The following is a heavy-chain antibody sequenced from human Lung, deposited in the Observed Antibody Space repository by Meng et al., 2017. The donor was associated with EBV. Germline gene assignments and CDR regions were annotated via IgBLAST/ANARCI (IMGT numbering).Heavy chain of an antibody. CDR1: GGSISSGGYY. V-gene: IGHV4-31*02. D-gene: IGHD4-11*01. Sequence: VHLQASGPGLVKPSPTRSLTRPGSGGSISSGGYYWSWIRQHPGKGLEWIGYIYYSGITYYNPSLKNRVTISVDTSKNQFSLKLSSVTAADTAVYYCAATVNDGYFDYWGQGTLVTVSS. CDR3: AATVNDGYFDY. J-gene: IGHJ4*02. CDR2: IYYSGIT.